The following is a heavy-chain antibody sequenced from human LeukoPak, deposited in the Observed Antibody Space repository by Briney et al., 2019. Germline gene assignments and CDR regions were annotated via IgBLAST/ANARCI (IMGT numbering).Heavy chain of an antibody. D-gene: IGHD5-12*01. CDR3: ARSLSGYITDPFFDQ. Sequence: PGGSLRLSCVVSGFSFSSFEMNWVRQAPGKGLEWVSYISNNFDTHYADSVKGRFTISRDNGRESLYLQMNSLRAEDTAVYYCARSLSGYITDPFFDQWGQGALVTVSS. V-gene: IGHV3-48*03. CDR2: ISNNFDT. CDR1: GFSFSSFE. J-gene: IGHJ4*02.